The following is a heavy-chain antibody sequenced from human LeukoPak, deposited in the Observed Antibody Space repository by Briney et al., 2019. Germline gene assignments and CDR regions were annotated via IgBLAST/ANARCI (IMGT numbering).Heavy chain of an antibody. CDR1: GYTFTSYG. Sequence: ASVKVSCKASGYTFTSYGISWVRQAPGQGLEWMGWISAYNGNTNYAQKLQGRVTMTTDTSTSTAYVELTRLRSDDTAIYYCARDPGYSYAVDYWGQGTLVTVSS. J-gene: IGHJ4*02. CDR3: ARDPGYSYAVDY. CDR2: ISAYNGNT. V-gene: IGHV1-18*01. D-gene: IGHD5-18*01.